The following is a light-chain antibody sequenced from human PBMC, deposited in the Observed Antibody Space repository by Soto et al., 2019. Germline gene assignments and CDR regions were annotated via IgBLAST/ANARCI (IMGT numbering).Light chain of an antibody. CDR1: SSNIGSNF. V-gene: IGLV1-47*02. J-gene: IGLJ3*02. CDR2: SNN. Sequence: QSVLTQPTSASGTPGQRVTISCSGSSSNIGSNFAYWYQQLPGTAPKLLIYSNNQRPSGVPDRFSGSKSGTSASLAISGLRSEDEADYYCAAWDDSLSGWVFGGGTKVTVL. CDR3: AAWDDSLSGWV.